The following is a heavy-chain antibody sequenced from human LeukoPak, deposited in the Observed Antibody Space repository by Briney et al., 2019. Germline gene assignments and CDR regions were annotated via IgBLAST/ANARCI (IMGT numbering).Heavy chain of an antibody. V-gene: IGHV3-21*01. CDR2: ISSSSSYI. D-gene: IGHD2-15*01. J-gene: IGHJ4*02. Sequence: GGSLRLSCAASGFTFSSYSMNWVRQAPRKGLEWVSSISSSSSYIYYADSVKGRFTISRDNAKNSLYLQMNSLRAEDTAVYYCARELGYCSGGSCPPGYWGQGTLVTVSS. CDR1: GFTFSSYS. CDR3: ARELGYCSGGSCPPGY.